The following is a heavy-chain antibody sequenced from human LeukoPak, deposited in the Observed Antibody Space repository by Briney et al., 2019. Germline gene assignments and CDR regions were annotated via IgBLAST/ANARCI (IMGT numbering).Heavy chain of an antibody. Sequence: GGSLRLSCAASGFTVSATYIGWVRQAPGKGLDWVSSISVSGGSTYYADSVKGRFAISRDNSKNTLYLQMNSLRAEDTAVYYCATDLRGYCSGGSCYSEDYWGQGTLVTVSS. CDR3: ATDLRGYCSGGSCYSEDY. V-gene: IGHV3-23*01. D-gene: IGHD2-15*01. J-gene: IGHJ4*02. CDR1: GFTVSATY. CDR2: ISVSGGST.